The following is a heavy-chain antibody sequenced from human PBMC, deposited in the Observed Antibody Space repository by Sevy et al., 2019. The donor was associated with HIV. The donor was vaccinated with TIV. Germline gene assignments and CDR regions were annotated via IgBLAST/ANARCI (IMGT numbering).Heavy chain of an antibody. CDR2: TYYRSKWYN. D-gene: IGHD1-20*01. J-gene: IGHJ6*02. CDR1: GDSVSSNSAA. CDR3: ARDGLTYGGMDV. V-gene: IGHV6-1*01. Sequence: QSQTLSLTCAISGDSVSSNSAAWIWIRQSPSRGLEWLGRTYYRSKWYNDYAVSVKSRITINPDTSKNQVSLQLNSVTPEDTAIYYCARDGLTYGGMDVWGQGTTVTVSS.